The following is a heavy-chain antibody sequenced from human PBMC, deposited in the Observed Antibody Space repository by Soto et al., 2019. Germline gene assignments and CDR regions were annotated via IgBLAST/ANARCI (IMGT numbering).Heavy chain of an antibody. V-gene: IGHV1-69*08. J-gene: IGHJ5*02. CDR1: GGTFSSYT. D-gene: IGHD3-10*01. CDR2: IIPILGIA. CDR3: ARDVTMVRGVIS. Sequence: QVQLVQSGAEVKKPGSSVKVSCKASGGTFSSYTISWVRQAPGQGLEWMERIIPILGIANYAQKFQGRVTITADKSTSTAYMELSSLRSEDTAVYYCARDVTMVRGVISWGQGTLVTVSS.